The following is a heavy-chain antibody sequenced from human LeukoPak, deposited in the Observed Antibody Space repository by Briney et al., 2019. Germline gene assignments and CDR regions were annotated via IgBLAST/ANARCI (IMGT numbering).Heavy chain of an antibody. CDR3: ARGFDYGGNGGDY. D-gene: IGHD4-23*01. Sequence: GGSLSLSCAASGFTFSSYSMNWVRQAPGKGLEWVSYISSSSSTIYYADSVKGRFTISRDNAKNSLYLQMNSLRAEDTAVYYCARGFDYGGNGGDYWGQGTLVTVSS. J-gene: IGHJ4*02. CDR2: ISSSSSTI. V-gene: IGHV3-48*01. CDR1: GFTFSSYS.